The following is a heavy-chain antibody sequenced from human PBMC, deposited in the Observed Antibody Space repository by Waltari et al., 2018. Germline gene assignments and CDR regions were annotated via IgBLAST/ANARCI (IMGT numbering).Heavy chain of an antibody. CDR3: AREILAYYDSSGYSDY. V-gene: IGHV4-39*07. CDR2: IYYSGST. D-gene: IGHD3-22*01. J-gene: IGHJ4*02. CDR1: GGSIRSSSYY. Sequence: QLQLQESGPGLVKPSETLSLTCTVSGGSIRSSSYYWGWIRQPPGKGLEWIGSIYYSGSTYYNPSLKSRVTISVDTSKNQFSLKLSSVTAADTAVYYCAREILAYYDSSGYSDYWGQGTLVTVSS.